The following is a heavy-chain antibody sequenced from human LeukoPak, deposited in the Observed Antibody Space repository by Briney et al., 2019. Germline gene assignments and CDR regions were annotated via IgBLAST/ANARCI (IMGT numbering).Heavy chain of an antibody. V-gene: IGHV1-8*02. D-gene: IGHD1-26*01. Sequence: ASVKVSCKASGYTFTSYDINWVRHATGQGLEWMGWMNPNSGNTGYAQKFQGRVTITRNTSISTAYMELSSLRSEDTAVYYCAKVRSGDYYGSGFDYWGQGTLVTVSS. J-gene: IGHJ4*02. CDR3: AKVRSGDYYGSGFDY. CDR2: MNPNSGNT. CDR1: GYTFTSYD.